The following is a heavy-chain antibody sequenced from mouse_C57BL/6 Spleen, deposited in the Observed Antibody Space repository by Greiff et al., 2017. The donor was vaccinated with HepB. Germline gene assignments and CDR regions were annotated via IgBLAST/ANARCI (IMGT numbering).Heavy chain of an antibody. CDR2: ISSGGSYT. CDR1: GFTFSSYG. Sequence: EVKLVESGGDLVKPGGSLKLSCAASGFTFSSYGMSWVRQTPDKRLEWVATISSGGSYTYYPDSVKGRFTISRDNAKNTLYLQMSSLKSEDTAMYYCARLNYYGSSYSYYFDYWGQGTTLTVSS. D-gene: IGHD1-1*01. CDR3: ARLNYYGSSYSYYFDY. J-gene: IGHJ2*01. V-gene: IGHV5-6*01.